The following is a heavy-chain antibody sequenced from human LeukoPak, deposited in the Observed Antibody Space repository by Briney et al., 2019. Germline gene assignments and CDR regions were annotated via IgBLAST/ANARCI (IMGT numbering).Heavy chain of an antibody. J-gene: IGHJ4*02. CDR1: GYTFTGYY. CDR3: ARAAYYDSSGYFLGTTKYYFDY. Sequence: ASVKVSCKASGYTFTGYYMHWVRQAPGQGLEWMGWINPNSGATNYAQTFQGRVTMTRDTSITTAYMELSRLRSDDTAVYYCARAAYYDSSGYFLGTTKYYFDYWGQGTLVTVSS. V-gene: IGHV1-2*02. D-gene: IGHD3-22*01. CDR2: INPNSGAT.